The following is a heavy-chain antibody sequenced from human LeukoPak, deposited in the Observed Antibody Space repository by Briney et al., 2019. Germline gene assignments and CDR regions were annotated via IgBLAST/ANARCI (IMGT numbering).Heavy chain of an antibody. Sequence: GGSLRLSCAASGFTFSSYEMNWVRQAPVKGLEWVSYISSSGSTIYYADSVKGRFTISRDNAKNSLYLQMNSLRAEDTAVYYCASIWFGELARDYWGQGTLVTVSS. V-gene: IGHV3-48*03. J-gene: IGHJ4*02. CDR1: GFTFSSYE. D-gene: IGHD3-10*01. CDR2: ISSSGSTI. CDR3: ASIWFGELARDY.